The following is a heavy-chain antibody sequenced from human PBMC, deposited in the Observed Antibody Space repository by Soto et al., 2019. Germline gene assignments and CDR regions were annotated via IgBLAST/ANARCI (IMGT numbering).Heavy chain of an antibody. D-gene: IGHD2-15*01. CDR2: IKSKTDGGTT. CDR3: TTKIVVVVGAATRGAY. J-gene: IGHJ4*02. V-gene: IGHV3-15*01. Sequence: EVQLVESGGGLVKPGGSLRLSCAASGFTFSNAWMTWVRQAPGKGLEWVGRIKSKTDGGTTDYAAPVKGRFIISRDDSKNPLYMKKNRLKTEDTAVYYCTTKIVVVVGAATRGAYWGQGTLVTVSS. CDR1: GFTFSNAW.